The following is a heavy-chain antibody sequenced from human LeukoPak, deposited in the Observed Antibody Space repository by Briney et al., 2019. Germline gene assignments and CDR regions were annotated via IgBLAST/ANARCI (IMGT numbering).Heavy chain of an antibody. CDR2: ISSSLSYI. CDR3: GRDTDFDY. J-gene: IGHJ4*02. V-gene: IGHV3-21*01. CDR1: GFTFSSYS. Sequence: GGSLRLSCAASGFTFSSYSMNWVRQAPGKGLEWVSSISSSLSYIYYADSVKGRFTISRDNDKNSLYLQMNSLRAEDTAVYYCGRDTDFDYWGQGTLVTVSS.